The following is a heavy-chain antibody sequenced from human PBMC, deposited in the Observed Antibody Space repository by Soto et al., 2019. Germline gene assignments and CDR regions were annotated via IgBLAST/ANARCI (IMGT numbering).Heavy chain of an antibody. V-gene: IGHV4-59*01. Sequence: LETLSLTCTVSGGSIGTYYWSWIRQPPGKGLEWIGYIYYSGNTNYNPSLKRRVSISVDTSKNQFSLKLSSVTAADTAVYYCARVYGDYLDYWGQGTLVTVSS. J-gene: IGHJ4*02. CDR2: IYYSGNT. D-gene: IGHD4-17*01. CDR3: ARVYGDYLDY. CDR1: GGSIGTYY.